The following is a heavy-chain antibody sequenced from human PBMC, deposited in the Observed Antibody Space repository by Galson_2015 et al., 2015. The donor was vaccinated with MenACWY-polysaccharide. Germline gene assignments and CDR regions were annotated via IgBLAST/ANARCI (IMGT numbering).Heavy chain of an antibody. CDR2: IYPGDSDT. CDR3: ASRWWGVDYQLRYNWSDP. Sequence: QSGAEVKKPGESLQISCKGSGSTFASYWIGWVRQMPGKGLEWMGIIYPGDSDTRYSPSFQGQVTISADKSINTAYLQWSSLKASYTAMDYCASRWWGVDYQLRYNWSDPCGQGTLVTVSS. CDR1: GSTFASYW. D-gene: IGHD5-12*01. J-gene: IGHJ5*02. V-gene: IGHV5-51*01.